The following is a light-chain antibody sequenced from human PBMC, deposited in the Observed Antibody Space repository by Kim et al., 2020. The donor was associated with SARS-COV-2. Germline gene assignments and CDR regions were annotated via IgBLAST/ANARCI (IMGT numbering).Light chain of an antibody. V-gene: IGKV1D-13*01. CDR3: HQFYYFPIT. CDR2: DVS. J-gene: IGKJ5*01. CDR1: QDVSRG. Sequence: GDRVTITCRASQDVSRGVAWNQQKPGKVPKLLIYDVSTLGSGVPSRFSGSGSGTDFTLTISSLQPEDFATYYCHQFYYFPITFGQGTRLEIK.